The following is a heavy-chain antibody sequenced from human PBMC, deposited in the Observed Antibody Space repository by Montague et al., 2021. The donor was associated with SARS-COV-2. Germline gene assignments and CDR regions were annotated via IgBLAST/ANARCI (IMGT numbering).Heavy chain of an antibody. Sequence: SETLSLTCSISGVSITSYYWSWVRQPPGMGLEWIGHIYASGSTNYSPSLKSRVRLSIDNPKNQFSLKLESLTAADTAVYYCVRDGGNWYYFDYWGQGALVTVSS. CDR3: VRDGGNWYYFDY. CDR1: GVSITSYY. J-gene: IGHJ4*02. CDR2: IYASGST. V-gene: IGHV4-4*07. D-gene: IGHD3-16*01.